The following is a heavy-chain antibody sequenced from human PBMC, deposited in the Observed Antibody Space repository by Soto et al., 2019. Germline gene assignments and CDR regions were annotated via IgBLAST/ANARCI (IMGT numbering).Heavy chain of an antibody. CDR3: ARAGPLYYYDSSGYYGFDY. D-gene: IGHD3-22*01. V-gene: IGHV1-18*01. CDR2: ISAYNGNT. J-gene: IGHJ4*02. Sequence: ASVKVSCKASGYTFTSYGISWVRQAPGQGLEWMGWISAYNGNTNYAQKLQGRVTMTTDTSISTAYMELRRLRSDDTAVYYCARAGPLYYYDSSGYYGFDYWGQGTLVTVSS. CDR1: GYTFTSYG.